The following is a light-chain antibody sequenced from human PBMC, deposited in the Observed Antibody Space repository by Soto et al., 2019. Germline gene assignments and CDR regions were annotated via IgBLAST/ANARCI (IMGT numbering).Light chain of an antibody. Sequence: EMVLTQSPDTLSLSPGEGATLSCRASQSISSNFLAWYQQKRGQAPRLLIHGASNRATGIPDRFSGSGSGTDFTLTISRLEPEDFAVYYCQQYGSSGTFGQGTKVDIK. CDR3: QQYGSSGT. CDR2: GAS. CDR1: QSISSNF. J-gene: IGKJ1*01. V-gene: IGKV3-20*01.